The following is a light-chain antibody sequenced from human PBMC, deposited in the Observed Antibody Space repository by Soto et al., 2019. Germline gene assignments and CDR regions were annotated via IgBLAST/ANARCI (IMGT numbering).Light chain of an antibody. V-gene: IGKV1-39*01. CDR2: TAS. CDR3: QQGYDSPIT. Sequence: DIQMTQSPSSLSASVGDRVTISCRASQSISSYLNWYQQNPGKAPKLLIYTASTLQSGVPSRFSGSGSGPEFTLPINSLQPEDFATYYCQQGYDSPITFGQGTRLEIK. CDR1: QSISSY. J-gene: IGKJ5*01.